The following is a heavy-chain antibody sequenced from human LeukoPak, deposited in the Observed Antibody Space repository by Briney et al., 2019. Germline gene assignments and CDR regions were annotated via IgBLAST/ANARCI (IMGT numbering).Heavy chain of an antibody. Sequence: GGSLRLSCAASGFTFSSYAMSWVRQAPGKGLEWVSGISGSGGSTYYAVSVKGRFTISRDNSKNTLFLQMNSLRAEYTAVYYCAKAPTFGGVIVFLDYWGQGTLVTVSS. CDR2: ISGSGGST. V-gene: IGHV3-23*01. J-gene: IGHJ4*02. CDR3: AKAPTFGGVIVFLDY. D-gene: IGHD3-16*02. CDR1: GFTFSSYA.